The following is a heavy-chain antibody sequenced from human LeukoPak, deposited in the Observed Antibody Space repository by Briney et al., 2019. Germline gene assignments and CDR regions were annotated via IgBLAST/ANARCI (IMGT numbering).Heavy chain of an antibody. Sequence: GGSRGFSFAAPGLTFSSFGMHWVAKPQARGLGWGAFIRYDGSNKYYADSVKGRFTISRDNSKNTLYLQMSSLRAEDTAVYYCAKGSPDYYYYYYMDVWGKGTTVTISS. V-gene: IGHV3-30*02. CDR1: GLTFSSFG. CDR3: AKGSPDYYYYYYMDV. CDR2: IRYDGSNK. J-gene: IGHJ6*03.